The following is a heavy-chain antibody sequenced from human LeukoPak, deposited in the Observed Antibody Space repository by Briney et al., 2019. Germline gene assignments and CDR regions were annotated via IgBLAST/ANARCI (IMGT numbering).Heavy chain of an antibody. J-gene: IGHJ4*02. V-gene: IGHV1-2*04. CDR2: INPNSGGT. CDR3: ARATMIVAKYYFDY. CDR1: GYTFTGYY. D-gene: IGHD3-22*01. Sequence: ASVKVSCKASGYTFTGYYMHWVRQAPGQGLEWMGWINPNSGGTNYAQKFQGWVTMTRDTSISTAYMELSRLRSEDTAVYYCARATMIVAKYYFDYWGQGTLVTVSS.